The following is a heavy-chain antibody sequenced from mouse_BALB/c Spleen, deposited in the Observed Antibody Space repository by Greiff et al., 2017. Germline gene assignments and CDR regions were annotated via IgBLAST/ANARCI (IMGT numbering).Heavy chain of an antibody. CDR2: INPSTGYT. CDR1: GYTFTSYW. D-gene: IGHD2-1*01. J-gene: IGHJ3*01. Sequence: QVHVKQSGAELAKPGASVKMSCKASGYTFTSYWMHWVKQRPGQGLEWIGYINPSTGYTEYNQKFKDKATLTADKSSSTAYMQLSSLTSEDSAVYYCARYGNYGGFAYWGQGTLVTVSA. V-gene: IGHV1-7*01. CDR3: ARYGNYGGFAY.